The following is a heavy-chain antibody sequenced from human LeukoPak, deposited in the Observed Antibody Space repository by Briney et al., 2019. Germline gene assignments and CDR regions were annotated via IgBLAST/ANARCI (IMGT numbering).Heavy chain of an antibody. Sequence: GGSLRLSCAASGFTFRDYAMTWVRQAPGKGLEWISYIKKRSAATYYADSVAGRFVISRDDAKNSLNLHLTNLRVEDTATYFCARIWSARDWFDPWGQGT. CDR1: GFTFRDYA. V-gene: IGHV3-11*01. CDR2: IKKRSAAT. D-gene: IGHD1-1*01. J-gene: IGHJ5*02. CDR3: ARIWSARDWFDP.